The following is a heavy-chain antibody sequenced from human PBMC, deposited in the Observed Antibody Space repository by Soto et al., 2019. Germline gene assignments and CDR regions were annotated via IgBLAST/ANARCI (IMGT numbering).Heavy chain of an antibody. D-gene: IGHD5-12*01. CDR2: IIPILGIA. J-gene: IGHJ4*02. Sequence: HVQVVQSGAEVKKPGSSVKVSCKASGGTFSCYTISWVRQATGQGLEWMGRIIPILGIANYAQKFQGRVTITADKSTSTDYMELSSLRSEDTAVYYCARAVATTSFDYWGQGTLVTVSS. CDR1: GGTFSCYT. CDR3: ARAVATTSFDY. V-gene: IGHV1-69*02.